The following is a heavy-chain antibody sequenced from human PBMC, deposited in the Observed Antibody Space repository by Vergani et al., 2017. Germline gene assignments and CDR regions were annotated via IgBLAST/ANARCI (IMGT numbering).Heavy chain of an antibody. J-gene: IGHJ3*02. CDR1: GFSFSTYG. V-gene: IGHV3-30*03. CDR2: ISNDGSNR. Sequence: QVQLVESGGGVVQPGRSLRLSCAASGFSFSTYGMHWVRQAPGKGLEWVAVISNDGSNRYCVDSVKGRFSISRDNSEKPLYLQMNRLQIEDTAMYYCAGGDLNWNIVNGAFDMWGQGTMVTVSS. D-gene: IGHD1/OR15-1a*01. CDR3: AGGDLNWNIVNGAFDM.